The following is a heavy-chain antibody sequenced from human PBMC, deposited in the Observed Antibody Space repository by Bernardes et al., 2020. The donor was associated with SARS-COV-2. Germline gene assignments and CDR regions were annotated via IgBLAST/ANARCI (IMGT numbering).Heavy chain of an antibody. D-gene: IGHD3-3*01. CDR2: IKQDGSEK. J-gene: IGHJ2*01. Sequence: GGSLRLSCAASGFTFSSYWMSWVRQAPGKGLEWVANIKQDGSEKYYVDSVKGRFTISRDNAKNSLYLQMNSLRAEDTAVYYCARGPKHSITIFGVVIYYWYFDLWGRGTLVTVSS. CDR1: GFTFSSYW. V-gene: IGHV3-7*03. CDR3: ARGPKHSITIFGVVIYYWYFDL.